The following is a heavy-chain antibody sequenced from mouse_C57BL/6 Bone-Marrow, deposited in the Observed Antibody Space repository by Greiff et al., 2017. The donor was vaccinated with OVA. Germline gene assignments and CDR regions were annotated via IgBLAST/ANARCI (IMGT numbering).Heavy chain of an antibody. CDR2: IDPSDSYT. Sequence: QVQLQQPGAELVKPGASVKLSCKASGYTFTSYWMQWVKQRPGQGLEWIGEIDPSDSYTNYNQKFKSKTTLTVDKSSSTAYMQLSSLTSEDSAVYYCARSEGNYAWFAYWGQGTLVTVSA. CDR1: GYTFTSYW. J-gene: IGHJ3*01. V-gene: IGHV1-50*01. CDR3: ARSEGNYAWFAY. D-gene: IGHD2-1*01.